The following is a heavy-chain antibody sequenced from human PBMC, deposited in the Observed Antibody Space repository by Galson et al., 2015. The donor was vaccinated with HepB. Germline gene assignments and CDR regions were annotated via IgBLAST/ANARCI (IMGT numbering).Heavy chain of an antibody. J-gene: IGHJ1*01. D-gene: IGHD2-15*01. CDR3: ARTDSPPDYCSGGSCYSVRYFQH. V-gene: IGHV3-53*01. CDR2: IYSGGST. CDR1: GFTDSSNY. Sequence: FLRLFCAASGFTDSSNYMSWVRQTPGNGVECVSVIYSGGSTYYADSVKGGFTISRDNAKNTLYLQMNSLRAEDTAVYYCARTDSPPDYCSGGSCYSVRYFQHWGQSTLVTVSS.